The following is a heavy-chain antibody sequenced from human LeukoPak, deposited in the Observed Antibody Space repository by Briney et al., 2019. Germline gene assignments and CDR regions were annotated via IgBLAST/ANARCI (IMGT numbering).Heavy chain of an antibody. J-gene: IGHJ5*02. D-gene: IGHD3-10*01. V-gene: IGHV3-30*18. Sequence: PGGSLRLSCAASRFTFSIYGTHWVRQAPGKGLEWVAVIADDGKTTYYADSVKGRFTISRDNSKNTLYLQMNSLRPEDTAVYYCTKEGLPSGTSWSAWFDPWGQGTLVTVSS. CDR2: IADDGKTT. CDR1: RFTFSIYG. CDR3: TKEGLPSGTSWSAWFDP.